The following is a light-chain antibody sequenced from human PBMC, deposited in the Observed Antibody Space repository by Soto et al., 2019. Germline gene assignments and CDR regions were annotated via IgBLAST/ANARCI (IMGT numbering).Light chain of an antibody. CDR1: SSDVGGYKY. CDR3: SSYTSSSTLV. CDR2: EVS. J-gene: IGLJ3*02. V-gene: IGLV2-14*01. Sequence: QSALTQPASVSGSPGQSITISCTGTSSDVGGYKYVSWYQQEPGKAPQLMIYEVSNRPSGVSNRFSGSKSGNTASLTISGLQAEDEADYYCSSYTSSSTLVFGGGTKLTVL.